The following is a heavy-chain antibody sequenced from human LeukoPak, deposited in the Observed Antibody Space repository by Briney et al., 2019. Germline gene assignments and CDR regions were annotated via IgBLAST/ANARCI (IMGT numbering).Heavy chain of an antibody. D-gene: IGHD5-12*01. Sequence: ASVKVSCKASGYTFTSYDINWVRPATGQGLEWMGWMNPNSGNTGYAQKFQGRVTMTRNTSISTAYMELSSLRSEDTAVYYCARGPRSGRRNNWFDPWGQGTLVTVSS. CDR1: GYTFTSYD. CDR3: ARGPRSGRRNNWFDP. J-gene: IGHJ5*02. V-gene: IGHV1-8*01. CDR2: MNPNSGNT.